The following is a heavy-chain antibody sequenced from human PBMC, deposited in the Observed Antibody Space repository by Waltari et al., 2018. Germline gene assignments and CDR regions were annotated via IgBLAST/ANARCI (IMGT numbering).Heavy chain of an antibody. CDR3: ARRLYGSAFDF. CDR2: ISTSGNVI. Sequence: QVQLVESGGGFVKPGGSLRFSCVASGFAIRDYYMTWIRQAPGKRLEWLSYISTSGNVIYYADSVKGRFSISRDNARKSLFLQMNSLRAEDTAVYYCARRLYGSAFDFWGQGTMVTVSS. CDR1: GFAIRDYY. J-gene: IGHJ3*01. D-gene: IGHD1-26*01. V-gene: IGHV3-11*04.